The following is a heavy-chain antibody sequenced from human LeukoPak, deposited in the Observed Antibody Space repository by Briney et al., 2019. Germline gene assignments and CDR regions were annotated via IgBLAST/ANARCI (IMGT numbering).Heavy chain of an antibody. J-gene: IGHJ4*02. CDR1: GFSFSASY. Sequence: GGSLRLSCAASGFSFSASYMTWVRQAPGKGLECVAYIRPDGSSTYYMDSVKGRFTISRDNAKNSVYLQMNSLRVEDTALYYCSTEPRLLSYWGQGTLVTVSS. CDR2: IRPDGSST. D-gene: IGHD3-10*01. V-gene: IGHV3-7*01. CDR3: STEPRLLSY.